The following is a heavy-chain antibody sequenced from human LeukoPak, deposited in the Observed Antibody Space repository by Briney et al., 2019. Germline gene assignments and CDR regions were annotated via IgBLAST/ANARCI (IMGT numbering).Heavy chain of an antibody. Sequence: GESLKISCKGSGYSFTRHCIVWVRQMPGKGLEWMGIIYPSDSDIRYSPSFQGQVTISADKSINTAHLQWSSLKASDTAIYYCATHTTGSGYQLDYYGMDVWGQGTTVIVSS. J-gene: IGHJ6*02. CDR3: ATHTTGSGYQLDYYGMDV. V-gene: IGHV5-51*01. CDR2: IYPSDSDI. D-gene: IGHD2-2*01. CDR1: GYSFTRHC.